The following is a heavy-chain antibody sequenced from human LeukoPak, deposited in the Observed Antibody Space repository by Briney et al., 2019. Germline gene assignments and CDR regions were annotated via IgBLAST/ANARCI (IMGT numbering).Heavy chain of an antibody. Sequence: GASVKVSCKASGYNLNTYHMHWVRQAPGQGLEWMGWINPNSGGTNYAQKFQGRVTMTRDTSISTAYMELSRLRSDDAAVYYCAREVLAKNYGLDVWGQGTTVTVSS. V-gene: IGHV1-2*02. J-gene: IGHJ6*02. CDR3: AREVLAKNYGLDV. CDR1: GYNLNTYH. D-gene: IGHD2-8*02. CDR2: INPNSGGT.